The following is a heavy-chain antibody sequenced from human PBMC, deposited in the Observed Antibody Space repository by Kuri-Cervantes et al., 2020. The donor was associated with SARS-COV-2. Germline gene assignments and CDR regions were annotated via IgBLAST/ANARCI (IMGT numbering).Heavy chain of an antibody. CDR1: GFTFSSYS. Sequence: GESLKISCAASGFTFSSYSMNWVRQAPGKGLEWVSSISSSSSYIYYADSMKGRFTISRDNAKNPLYLQMNSLRAEDTAVYYCARGGSTDYDFWSGYYRGWNWFDPWGQGTLVTVSS. CDR3: ARGGSTDYDFWSGYYRGWNWFDP. V-gene: IGHV3-21*01. J-gene: IGHJ5*02. CDR2: ISSSSSYI. D-gene: IGHD3-3*01.